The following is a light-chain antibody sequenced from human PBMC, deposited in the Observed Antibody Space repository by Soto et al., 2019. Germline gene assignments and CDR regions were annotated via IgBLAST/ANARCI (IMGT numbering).Light chain of an antibody. Sequence: ALTQPASVSGSPGQSITISCTGTSSDVGSYNLVSWYQQHPGKAPKLMIYEVSKRPSGVSNRFSGSKSGNTASLTISGLQAEDEADYYCCSYAGSSTPFVFGTGTKLTVL. J-gene: IGLJ1*01. CDR3: CSYAGSSTPFV. V-gene: IGLV2-23*02. CDR1: SSDVGSYNL. CDR2: EVS.